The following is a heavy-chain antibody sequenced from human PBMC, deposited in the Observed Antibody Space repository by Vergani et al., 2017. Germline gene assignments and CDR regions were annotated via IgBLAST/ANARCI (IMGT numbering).Heavy chain of an antibody. D-gene: IGHD2-2*01. CDR2: ISAYNGNT. V-gene: IGHV1-18*01. Sequence: QVQLVQSGAEVKKPGASVKVSCKASGYTFTSYGISWVRQAPGQGLEWMGWISAYNGNTNYAQKLQGRVTMTTDTSTSTAYMELRSLRSDDTAVYYCARDTPGGGTSDTRNWFDPWGQGTLVTVSS. CDR3: ARDTPGGGTSDTRNWFDP. CDR1: GYTFTSYG. J-gene: IGHJ5*02.